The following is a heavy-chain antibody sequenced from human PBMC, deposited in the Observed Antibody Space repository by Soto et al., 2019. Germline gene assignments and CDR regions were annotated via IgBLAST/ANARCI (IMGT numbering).Heavy chain of an antibody. CDR2: MNPNTGNT. CDR1: GYTFVGYD. V-gene: IGHV1-8*01. Sequence: QVQLVQSGAEVKKPGASVKVSCKASGYTFVGYDINWVRQATGQGLEWMGWMNPNTGNTGYAQKFQGRVTMTRNTFISTAYMELSTLRSEDTALYYCARVNWFDPWGQGTQVTVSS. CDR3: ARVNWFDP. D-gene: IGHD3-22*01. J-gene: IGHJ5*02.